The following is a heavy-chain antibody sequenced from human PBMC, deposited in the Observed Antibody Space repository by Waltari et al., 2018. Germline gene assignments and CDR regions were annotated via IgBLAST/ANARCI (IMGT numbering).Heavy chain of an antibody. Sequence: EVQLVESGGVVVQPGGSLRLSCAASGFTFDDYTMHWVRQAPGKGLVGVSLISWDGGSTYYAYSVKGRFTISRDNSKNSLYLQMNRLRTEDTALYYCAKDMGPSRYDSSGYFDYWGQGTLVTVSS. CDR2: ISWDGGST. J-gene: IGHJ4*02. D-gene: IGHD3-22*01. V-gene: IGHV3-43*01. CDR1: GFTFDDYT. CDR3: AKDMGPSRYDSSGYFDY.